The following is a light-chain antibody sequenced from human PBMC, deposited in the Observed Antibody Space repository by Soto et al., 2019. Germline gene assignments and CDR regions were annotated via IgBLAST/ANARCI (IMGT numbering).Light chain of an antibody. J-gene: IGKJ2*01. CDR1: QSVSDN. CDR3: QQSNNWPYT. Sequence: EIVMTQSPATLSVSPGERATLSCRASQSVSDNLAWYQQKPGQAPRLLIYGASTRATGIPARFSGSGSGTEFTLTISILQSEDVAVYYCQQSNNWPYTFGQGTKLDIK. CDR2: GAS. V-gene: IGKV3-15*01.